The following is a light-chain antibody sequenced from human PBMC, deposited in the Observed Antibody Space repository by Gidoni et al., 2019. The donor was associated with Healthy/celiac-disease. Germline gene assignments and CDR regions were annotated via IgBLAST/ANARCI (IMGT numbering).Light chain of an antibody. CDR2: ASS. CDR1: QSISSY. V-gene: IGKV1-39*01. J-gene: IGKJ2*04. Sequence: DIQMTQSPSSLSSSVGDRVTITSPASQSISSYLNWYQQKPGKAPKLLIYASSSLQIGVPSRFSGSGSGTDVTITISSLQPEDFATYYCQQSYSTRCSFXQXTKLEIK. CDR3: QQSYSTRCS.